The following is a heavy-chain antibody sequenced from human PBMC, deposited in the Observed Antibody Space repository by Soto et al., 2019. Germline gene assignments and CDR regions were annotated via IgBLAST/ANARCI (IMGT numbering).Heavy chain of an antibody. V-gene: IGHV5-10-1*01. Sequence: GESLKISCKGSGYSFTSYWISWVRQMPGKGLEWMGRIDPSDSYTNYSPSFQGHVTISADKSISTAYLQWSSLKASDTAMYYCARHTSSWYSVDYWGQGTLVTVSS. CDR2: IDPSDSYT. D-gene: IGHD6-13*01. CDR1: GYSFTSYW. CDR3: ARHTSSWYSVDY. J-gene: IGHJ4*02.